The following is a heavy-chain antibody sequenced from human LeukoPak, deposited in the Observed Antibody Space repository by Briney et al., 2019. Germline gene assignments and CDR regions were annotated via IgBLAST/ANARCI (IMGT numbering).Heavy chain of an antibody. CDR1: GYTFANYA. D-gene: IGHD1-26*01. CDR2: INSANGNT. J-gene: IGHJ6*02. Sequence: ASVKVSCKASGYTFANYAMHWVRQAPGQSLEWMGWINSANGNTKYSQKFQGRVTITRDTSASTAYMELSSLRSEDTAVYYCARDGRFIVADYYYGMDVWGQGTTVIVSS. CDR3: ARDGRFIVADYYYGMDV. V-gene: IGHV1-3*04.